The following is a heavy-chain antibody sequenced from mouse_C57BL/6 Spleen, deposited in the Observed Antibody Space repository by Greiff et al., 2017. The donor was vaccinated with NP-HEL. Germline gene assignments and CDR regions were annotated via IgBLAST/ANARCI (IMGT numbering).Heavy chain of an antibody. CDR1: GFTFSSYT. D-gene: IGHD1-1*01. J-gene: IGHJ3*01. CDR2: ISGGGGNT. CDR3: ARDYYGSRDWFAY. Sequence: EVKLVESGGGLVKPGGSLKLSCAASGFTFSSYTMSWVRQTPEKRLEWVATISGGGGNTYYPDSVKGRFTISRDNAKNTLYLQMSSLRSEDTALYYCARDYYGSRDWFAYWGQGTLVTVSA. V-gene: IGHV5-9*01.